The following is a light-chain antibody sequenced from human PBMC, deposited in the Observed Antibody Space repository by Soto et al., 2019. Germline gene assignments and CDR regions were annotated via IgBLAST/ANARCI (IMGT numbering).Light chain of an antibody. CDR3: QQYDYCPLT. V-gene: IGKV3-15*01. CDR1: QSTNNY. Sequence: EIVMTQSPATLSVSPGERATLSCRASQSTNNYLAWYQQQPCQAPRLLIDGASTRASGTPDRFSGSGSGTEFTLTISSLQSEDFAVYYCQQYDYCPLTFGGGTKVEIK. J-gene: IGKJ4*02. CDR2: GAS.